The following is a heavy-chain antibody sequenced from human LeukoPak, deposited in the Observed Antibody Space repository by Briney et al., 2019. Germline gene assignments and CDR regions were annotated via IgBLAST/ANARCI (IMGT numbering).Heavy chain of an antibody. CDR3: ARRNRWELLDF. Sequence: KPSETLSLTCTVSGGSNSSSSYFWGWIRQPPGKGLEWIGSIYYSGNTYYNPSLKSRVTISLNTSKNQFSLKLSSVTAADTAVYYCARRNRWELLDFWGQGTLVTVSS. J-gene: IGHJ4*02. D-gene: IGHD1-26*01. CDR1: GGSNSSSSYF. V-gene: IGHV4-39*01. CDR2: IYYSGNT.